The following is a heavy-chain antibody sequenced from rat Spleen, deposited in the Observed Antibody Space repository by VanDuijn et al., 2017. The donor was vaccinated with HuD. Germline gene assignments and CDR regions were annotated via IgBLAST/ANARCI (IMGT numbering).Heavy chain of an antibody. J-gene: IGHJ2*01. Sequence: QVQLKESGPGLVQPSQTLSLTCTVSGLSLTSNGVSWIRQPTGKGLEGRGIIWSNGVTAYNSAIKSRLSISRDTSKNQVFLKMNSLQTEDTAIYYWTRRGEYSIYQFDSWGQGVMVTVSS. D-gene: IGHD1-2*01. CDR1: GLSLTSNG. CDR2: IWSNGVT. V-gene: IGHV2-47*01. CDR3: TRRGEYSIYQFDS.